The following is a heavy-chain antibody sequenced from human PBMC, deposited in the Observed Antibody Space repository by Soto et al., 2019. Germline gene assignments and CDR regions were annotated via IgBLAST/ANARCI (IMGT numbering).Heavy chain of an antibody. CDR2: ISGSGGST. Sequence: GGSLRLSCAASGFTFSSYAMSWVRQAPGKGLEWVSAISGSGGSTYYADSVKGRFTISRDNSKNTLYLQMNSLRAEDTAVYYCAKDSRNPYYYDSSGSQEQPMDVWGQGTTVTVSS. V-gene: IGHV3-23*01. CDR3: AKDSRNPYYYDSSGSQEQPMDV. CDR1: GFTFSSYA. J-gene: IGHJ6*02. D-gene: IGHD3-22*01.